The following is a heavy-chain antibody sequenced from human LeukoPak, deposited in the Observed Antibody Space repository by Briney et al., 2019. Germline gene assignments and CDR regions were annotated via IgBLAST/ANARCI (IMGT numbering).Heavy chain of an antibody. J-gene: IGHJ3*02. CDR3: ARVGYCSGGSCYPAAFDI. CDR1: GYTFTSYD. V-gene: IGHV1-8*01. D-gene: IGHD2-15*01. CDR2: MNPNSGNT. Sequence: ASVKVSCKASGYTFTSYDINWVRQATGQGLEWMGWMNPNSGNTGYAQKFQGRVTITRNTSISTAYMELSSLRSEDTAVYYCARVGYCSGGSCYPAAFDIWGQGTMVTVSS.